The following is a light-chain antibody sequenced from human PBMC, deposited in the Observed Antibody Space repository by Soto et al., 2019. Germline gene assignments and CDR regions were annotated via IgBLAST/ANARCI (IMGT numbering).Light chain of an antibody. Sequence: QSVLTQPPSVSGAPGQRVTMSCTGSSSNIGAGYDVHWYQQLPGTAPKLLIYGNSNRPSGAPDRFSGSKSGTSASLAITGLQADDEADYYCQTYDSSLSKRVFGGGTKVTVL. CDR2: GNS. J-gene: IGLJ2*01. V-gene: IGLV1-40*01. CDR1: SSNIGAGYD. CDR3: QTYDSSLSKRV.